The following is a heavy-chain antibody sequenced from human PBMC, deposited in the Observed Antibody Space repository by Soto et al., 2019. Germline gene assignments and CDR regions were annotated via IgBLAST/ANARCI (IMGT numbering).Heavy chain of an antibody. CDR1: GFTFSSYA. CDR2: ISGSGGST. D-gene: IGHD6-19*01. V-gene: IGHV3-23*01. Sequence: EVQLLESGGGLVQPGGSLRLSCAASGFTFSSYAMSWVRQAPGKGLEWVSAISGSGGSTYYADSVKGRFTISRDNSKNTLYLQMNSLRAEDTAVYYCAKDLAVAGTGEEWFDPWVQGTMVTVSS. CDR3: AKDLAVAGTGEEWFDP. J-gene: IGHJ5*02.